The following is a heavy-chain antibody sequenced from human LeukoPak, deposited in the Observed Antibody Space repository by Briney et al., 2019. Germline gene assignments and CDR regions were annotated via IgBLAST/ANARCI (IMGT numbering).Heavy chain of an antibody. CDR2: VSYDGSNE. D-gene: IGHD3-22*01. V-gene: IGHV3-30-3*01. Sequence: GGSLRLSCAASGFTFSNYAVHWVRQAPGKGLDWVSIVSYDGSNEYYADSVKGRFTISRDNSRNTLYLQMSSLRAEDTAVYYCARVSGSLVYYDSSGGYFDYWGQGTLVTVSS. J-gene: IGHJ4*02. CDR1: GFTFSNYA. CDR3: ARVSGSLVYYDSSGGYFDY.